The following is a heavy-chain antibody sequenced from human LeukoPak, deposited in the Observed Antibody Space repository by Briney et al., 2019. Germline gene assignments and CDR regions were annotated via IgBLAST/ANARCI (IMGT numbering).Heavy chain of an antibody. Sequence: PGGSLRLSCAASGFTFSTYSMNWVRQAPGKGLQWVSSITRSSYIYYADSVKGRFTISRDNSKNTLYLQMNSLRAEDTAVYYCARRAGAYSHPYDYWGQGTLVTVSS. V-gene: IGHV3-21*04. J-gene: IGHJ4*02. CDR2: ITRSSYI. D-gene: IGHD4/OR15-4a*01. CDR3: ARRAGAYSHPYDY. CDR1: GFTFSTYS.